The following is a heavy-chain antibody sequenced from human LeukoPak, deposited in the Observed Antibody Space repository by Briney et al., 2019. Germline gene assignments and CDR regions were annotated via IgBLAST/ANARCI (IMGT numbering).Heavy chain of an antibody. Sequence: QPGGSLRLSCAASGFTFSSYAMHWVRQAPGKGLEWVAVISYDGSNKYYADSVKGRFTISRDNSKNTLYLQMNSLRAEDTAVYYCARGGEWLLDGVIDYWGQGTLVTVSS. CDR2: ISYDGSNK. CDR1: GFTFSSYA. CDR3: ARGGEWLLDGVIDY. J-gene: IGHJ4*02. D-gene: IGHD3-3*01. V-gene: IGHV3-30*01.